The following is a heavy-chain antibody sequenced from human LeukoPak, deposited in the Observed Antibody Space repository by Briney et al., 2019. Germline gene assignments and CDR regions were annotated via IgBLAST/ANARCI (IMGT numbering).Heavy chain of an antibody. D-gene: IGHD4-23*01. CDR1: GGSINSYY. J-gene: IGHJ4*02. CDR2: FYSSGNT. Sequence: SETLSLTCTVSGGSINSYYWGWIRQPAGKGLEWIGRFYSSGNTNYNPSLKSRVSMSVDTSKTQFSLKLTSVTAADTAVYYCARGGKATVVTMWGQGILVTVSS. CDR3: ARGGKATVVTM. V-gene: IGHV4-4*07.